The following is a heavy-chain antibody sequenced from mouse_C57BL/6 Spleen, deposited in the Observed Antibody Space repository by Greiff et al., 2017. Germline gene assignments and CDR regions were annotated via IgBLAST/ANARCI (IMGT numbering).Heavy chain of an antibody. CDR2: IYPGDGDT. J-gene: IGHJ2*01. Sequence: VQLQQSGAELVKPGASVKISCKASGYAFSSYWMNWVKQRPGKGLEWIGQIYPGDGDTNYNGKFKGKATLTADKSSSTAYMQLSSLTSEDSAVYFCARRVATRYFDYWGQGTTLTVSS. CDR3: ARRVATRYFDY. CDR1: GYAFSSYW. V-gene: IGHV1-80*01. D-gene: IGHD1-1*01.